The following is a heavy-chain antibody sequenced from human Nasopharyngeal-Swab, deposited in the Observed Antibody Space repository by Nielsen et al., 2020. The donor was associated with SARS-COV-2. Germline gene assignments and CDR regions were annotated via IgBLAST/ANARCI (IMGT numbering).Heavy chain of an antibody. CDR1: GGSFSGYY. D-gene: IGHD6-19*01. CDR3: ARKAAVAGTGALAFDY. CDR2: INHSGST. J-gene: IGHJ4*02. V-gene: IGHV4-34*01. Sequence: SETLSLTCAVYGGSFSGYYWSWILQPPGKGLEWIGEINHSGSTNYNPSLKSRVTISVDTSKNQFSLKLSSVTAADTAVYYCARKAAVAGTGALAFDYWGQGTLVTVSS.